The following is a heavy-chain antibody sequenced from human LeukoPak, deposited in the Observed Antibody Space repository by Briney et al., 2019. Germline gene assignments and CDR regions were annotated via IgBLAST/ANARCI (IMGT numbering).Heavy chain of an antibody. CDR2: IYYSGST. V-gene: IGHV4-39*07. D-gene: IGHD1-14*01. J-gene: IGHJ5*02. CDR1: GGSISSSSYY. CDR3: ARARINWFDP. Sequence: SETLSLTCTVSGGSISSSSYYWGWIRQPPGKGLEWIGSIYYSGSTYYNPSLKSRVTISVDTSRNQFSLKLRSVTAADTALYYCARARINWFDPWGQGILVTISS.